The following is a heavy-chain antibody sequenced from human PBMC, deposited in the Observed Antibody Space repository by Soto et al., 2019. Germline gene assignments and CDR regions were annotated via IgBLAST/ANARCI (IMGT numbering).Heavy chain of an antibody. J-gene: IGHJ6*02. CDR3: AKASSVGATYYYYCGMDV. CDR1: GFTFDDYA. Sequence: GGSLRLSCAASGFTFDDYAMHWVRQAPGKGLEWVSLISWDGGSTYYADSVKGRFTISRDNSKNSLYLQMNSLRAEDNALYYCAKASSVGATYYYYCGMDVWGQGTTVTVSS. D-gene: IGHD1-26*01. CDR2: ISWDGGST. V-gene: IGHV3-43D*03.